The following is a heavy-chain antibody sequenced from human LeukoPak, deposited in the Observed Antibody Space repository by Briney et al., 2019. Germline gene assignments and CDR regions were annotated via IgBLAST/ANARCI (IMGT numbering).Heavy chain of an antibody. V-gene: IGHV1-46*01. CDR3: ARGQTWQRRSWSKFDY. J-gene: IGHJ4*02. Sequence: GASVKVSCKAFGYIFTSKYMHWVRQAPGQGLGWMGIINPSSGTTDYAQRFQGRVTLTRDMSTSTVYMELSSLRSEDTAVYYCARGQTWQRRSWSKFDYWGQGTLVTVSS. CDR1: GYIFTSKY. D-gene: IGHD6-13*01. CDR2: INPSSGTT.